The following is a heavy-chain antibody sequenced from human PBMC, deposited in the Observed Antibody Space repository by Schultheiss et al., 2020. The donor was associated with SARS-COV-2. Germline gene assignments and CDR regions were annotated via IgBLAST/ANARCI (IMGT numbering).Heavy chain of an antibody. CDR3: ATGLWSKKAGY. CDR2: INHGGST. J-gene: IGHJ4*02. Sequence: SLTCTVSGGSISSGGYYWSWIRQHPGKGLEWIGEINHGGSTNYNPSLKSRVTISVDTSKNQFSLKLSSVTAADTAVYYCATGLWSKKAGYWGQGTLVTVSS. V-gene: IGHV4-31*03. D-gene: IGHD2-21*01. CDR1: GGSISSGGYY.